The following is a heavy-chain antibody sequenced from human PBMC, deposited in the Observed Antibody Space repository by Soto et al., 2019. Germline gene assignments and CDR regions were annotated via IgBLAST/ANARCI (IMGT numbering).Heavy chain of an antibody. Sequence: HPGGSLRLSCAASGFTFSSYAMHWVRQAPGKGLEWVAVISYDGSNKYYADSVKGRFTISRDNSKNTLYLQMNSLRAEDTAVYYCARDRRKGMAARYYYYGMDVWGQGTTVTVSS. D-gene: IGHD6-6*01. J-gene: IGHJ6*02. V-gene: IGHV3-30-3*01. CDR2: ISYDGSNK. CDR3: ARDRRKGMAARYYYYGMDV. CDR1: GFTFSSYA.